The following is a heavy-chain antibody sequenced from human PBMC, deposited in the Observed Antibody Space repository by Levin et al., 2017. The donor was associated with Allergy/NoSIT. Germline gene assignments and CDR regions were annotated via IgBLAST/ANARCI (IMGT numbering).Heavy chain of an antibody. Sequence: EASVKVSCKAYGYTFSSNGISWVRQAPGQGLEWMGWISDYNGNTNYAQKFQGRVTMSRDTSTNTAFMELRSLTSDDTAVYYCARGDDYVWGRYRSLDHWGQGTLVTVSS. CDR2: ISDYNGNT. D-gene: IGHD3-16*02. CDR1: GYTFSSNG. J-gene: IGHJ5*02. V-gene: IGHV1-18*04. CDR3: ARGDDYVWGRYRSLDH.